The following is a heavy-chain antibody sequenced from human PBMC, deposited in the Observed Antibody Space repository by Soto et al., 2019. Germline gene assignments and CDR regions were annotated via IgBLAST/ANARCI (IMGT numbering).Heavy chain of an antibody. CDR3: ARGRDDSSGYYDY. Sequence: GGSLRLSCATSGFTFSDHYMDWVRQAPGKGLEWVGRTRNKANSYTTEYAASVKGRFTISRDDSKNSLYLQMNSLKTEDTAVYYCARGRDDSSGYYDYWGQGTLVTVSS. CDR1: GFTFSDHY. D-gene: IGHD3-22*01. CDR2: TRNKANSYTT. V-gene: IGHV3-72*01. J-gene: IGHJ4*02.